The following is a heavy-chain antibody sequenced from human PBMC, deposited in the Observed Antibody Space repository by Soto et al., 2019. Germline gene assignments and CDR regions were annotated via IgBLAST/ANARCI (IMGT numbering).Heavy chain of an antibody. V-gene: IGHV4-59*12. J-gene: IGHJ4*02. Sequence: SETLSLTCTVSGGSISSYYWSWIRQPPGKGLEWIGYIYYSGSTYYNPSLKSRVTISVDTSKNQFSLKLSSVTAADTAVYYCAREGVYYDSSGYYPYYFDYWGQGTLVTVSS. D-gene: IGHD3-22*01. CDR1: GGSISSYY. CDR2: IYYSGST. CDR3: AREGVYYDSSGYYPYYFDY.